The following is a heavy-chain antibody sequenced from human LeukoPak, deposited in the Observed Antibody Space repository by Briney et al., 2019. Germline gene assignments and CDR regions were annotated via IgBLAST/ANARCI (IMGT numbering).Heavy chain of an antibody. CDR3: ARVVIFGLDAFDI. Sequence: SETLSLTCTVAGGSISSYYWSWIRQPPGKGLEWIGYIYYSGSTNYNPSLKSRVTISVDTSKNQFSLKLSSVTAADTAVYYCARVVIFGLDAFDIWGQGTMVTVSS. CDR1: GGSISSYY. D-gene: IGHD3/OR15-3a*01. V-gene: IGHV4-59*01. J-gene: IGHJ3*02. CDR2: IYYSGST.